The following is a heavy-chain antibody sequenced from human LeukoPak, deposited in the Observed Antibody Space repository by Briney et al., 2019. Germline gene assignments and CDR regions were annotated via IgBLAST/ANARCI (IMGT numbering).Heavy chain of an antibody. CDR2: IWNDGSNK. D-gene: IGHD4-11*01. CDR3: AKDAQRGFDYSNSLEY. V-gene: IGHV3-33*06. Sequence: GGSLRLSCAASRFTFSHDGMHWVRQAPGKGLEWVAVIWNDGSNKYYADSVKVRFTVSRDNSQNRLYLQMNSLRPEDTAVYYCAKDAQRGFDYSNSLEYWGEGTLVTVSS. CDR1: RFTFSHDG. J-gene: IGHJ4*02.